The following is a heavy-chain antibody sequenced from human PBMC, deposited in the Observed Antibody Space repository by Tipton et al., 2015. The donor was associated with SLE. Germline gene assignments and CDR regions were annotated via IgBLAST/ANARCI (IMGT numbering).Heavy chain of an antibody. V-gene: IGHV4-31*03. D-gene: IGHD3-22*01. CDR3: ARDLVYYDSSGMEY. J-gene: IGHJ4*02. CDR1: GGSISSGGYY. CDR2: IYYTGST. Sequence: GLVKPSQTLSLTCSVSGGSISSGGYYWSWIRQHPEKGLEWIGYIYYTGSTYYNPSLRSRVTMSVDTSKNQFSLRLSSVTAADTAVYYCARDLVYYDSSGMEYWGQGTLVTVAS.